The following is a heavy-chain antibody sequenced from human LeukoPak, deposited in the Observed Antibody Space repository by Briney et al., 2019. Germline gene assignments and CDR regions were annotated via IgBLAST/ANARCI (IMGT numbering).Heavy chain of an antibody. CDR1: GYTFSSYT. D-gene: IGHD3-3*01. Sequence: PGGSLRLSCAASGYTFSSYTINWVRQAPGKGLEWVSSIRGSSYYIYYADSVRGRFTISRDNAKNSVYLQMNSLRAEDTAVYYCAADAGLTIFGVVPEPFDAFDIWGQGTMVTVSS. V-gene: IGHV3-21*04. CDR2: IRGSSYYI. CDR3: AADAGLTIFGVVPEPFDAFDI. J-gene: IGHJ3*02.